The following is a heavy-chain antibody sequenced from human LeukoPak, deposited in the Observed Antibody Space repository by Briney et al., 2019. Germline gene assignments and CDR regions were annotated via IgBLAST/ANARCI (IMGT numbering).Heavy chain of an antibody. J-gene: IGHJ3*02. D-gene: IGHD2-15*01. Sequence: GESLKISCKGSEKTFNGFWIAWVRQMPGKGLEWMGIIYPSDSDTKYGPSVQGQVTISADRSINAVYLQWSSLKASDTAMYYCAYSSGGGGLYDAFDIWGQGTQVTVSS. CDR3: AYSSGGGGLYDAFDI. CDR1: EKTFNGFW. V-gene: IGHV5-51*01. CDR2: IYPSDSDT.